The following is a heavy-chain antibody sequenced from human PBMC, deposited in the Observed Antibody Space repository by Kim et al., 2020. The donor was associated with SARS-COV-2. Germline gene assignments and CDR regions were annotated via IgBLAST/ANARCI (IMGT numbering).Heavy chain of an antibody. Sequence: SETLSLTCAVSGGSMSNYYWTWIRQPPGKGLEWIGYIYSSASTNYNPSLRGRVSISVDRTKNVFSLNLNSVTAADTAVYFCARGHYDWDPRWWLDPLGQG. D-gene: IGHD1-1*01. V-gene: IGHV4-59*01. CDR3: ARGHYDWDPRWWLDP. J-gene: IGHJ5*02. CDR2: IYSSAST. CDR1: GGSMSNYY.